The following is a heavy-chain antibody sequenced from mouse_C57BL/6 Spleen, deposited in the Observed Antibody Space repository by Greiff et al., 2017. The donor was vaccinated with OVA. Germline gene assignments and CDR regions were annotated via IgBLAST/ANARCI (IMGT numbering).Heavy chain of an antibody. CDR2: IDPANGNT. J-gene: IGHJ4*01. Sequence: EVKLVESVAELVRPGASVKLSCTASGFNIKNTYMHWVKQRPEQGLEWIGRIDPANGNTKYAPKFQGKATITADTSSNTAYLQLSSLTSEDTAIYYCALDGYHGKYAMDYWGQGTSVTVSA. D-gene: IGHD2-3*01. CDR3: ALDGYHGKYAMDY. CDR1: GFNIKNTY. V-gene: IGHV14-3*01.